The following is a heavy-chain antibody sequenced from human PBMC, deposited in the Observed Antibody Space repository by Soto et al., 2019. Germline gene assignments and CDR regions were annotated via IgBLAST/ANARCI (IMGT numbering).Heavy chain of an antibody. J-gene: IGHJ6*02. CDR2: IYYSGST. Sequence: SETLSLTCTVSGGSISSGGYYWSWIRQHPGKGLEWIGYIYYSGSTYYNPSLKSRVTISVDTSKNQFSLKLSSVTAADTAVYYCARGEYDILTGYYGYGMDVWGQGTTVTVS. V-gene: IGHV4-31*03. D-gene: IGHD3-9*01. CDR1: GGSISSGGYY. CDR3: ARGEYDILTGYYGYGMDV.